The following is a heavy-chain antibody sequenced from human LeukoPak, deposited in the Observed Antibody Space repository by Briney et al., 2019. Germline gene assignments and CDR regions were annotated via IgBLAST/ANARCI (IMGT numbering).Heavy chain of an antibody. CDR2: ISPNSGGT. Sequence: GASVKVSCKASGYTFTGYHMHWVRQAPGQGLEWMGRISPNSGGTNYAQKFQGRVTMTRDTSISTAYMELSRLRSDDTAVYYCASWCSSTSCYGPPFDYWGQGTLVTVSS. V-gene: IGHV1-2*02. D-gene: IGHD2-2*01. CDR3: ASWCSSTSCYGPPFDY. CDR1: GYTFTGYH. J-gene: IGHJ4*02.